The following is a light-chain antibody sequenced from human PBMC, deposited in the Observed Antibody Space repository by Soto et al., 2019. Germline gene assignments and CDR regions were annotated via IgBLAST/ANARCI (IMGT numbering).Light chain of an antibody. V-gene: IGKV1-8*01. CDR1: QGISSY. CDR3: QQSYTAPSIT. Sequence: AIRMTQSPSSLSSSTGDRVTITCLSSQGISSYLAWYQQKPGKAPKLLIYAASSLQGGVPSRFSGSGSGTDFTLSISSLQPEDFATYYCQQSYTAPSITFGQGTRLEIK. J-gene: IGKJ5*01. CDR2: AAS.